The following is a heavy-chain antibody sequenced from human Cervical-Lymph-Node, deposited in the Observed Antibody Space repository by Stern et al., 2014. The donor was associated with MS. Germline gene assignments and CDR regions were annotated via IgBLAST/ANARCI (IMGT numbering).Heavy chain of an antibody. CDR2: IKSKTDGGAT. CDR3: TTEASVTVFYYYGLDV. CDR1: GFSFSNAW. D-gene: IGHD1-20*01. V-gene: IGHV3-15*01. Sequence: VQLVESGGGLVKPGGSLRLSCAASGFSFSNAWMSWVRQAPGKGLEWVGRIKSKTDGGATDYAAPVEGRFTISRDDSKNTLYLQINSLKTEDTAVYYCTTEASVTVFYYYGLDVWGQGTTVTVSS. J-gene: IGHJ6*02.